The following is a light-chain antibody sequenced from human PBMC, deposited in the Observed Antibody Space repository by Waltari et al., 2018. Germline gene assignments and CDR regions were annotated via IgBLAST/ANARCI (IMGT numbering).Light chain of an antibody. CDR2: GTS. Sequence: IVMTQSPATLSVSPGERATLSCRASQSVTSILAWYQQKPGQAPRLLIYGTSTRATGIPDRFSGSESGAEFTLTISSLQSEDFAVYYCQQYNNWPPTFGQGTKLEIK. J-gene: IGKJ2*01. CDR1: QSVTSI. CDR3: QQYNNWPPT. V-gene: IGKV3-15*01.